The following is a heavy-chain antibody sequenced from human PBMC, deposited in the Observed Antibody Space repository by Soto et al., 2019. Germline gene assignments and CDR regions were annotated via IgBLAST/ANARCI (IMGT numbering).Heavy chain of an antibody. J-gene: IGHJ5*02. CDR3: TVSGGYSNSPHWFDP. CDR1: GFTFSKAF. CDR2: IGGNTESWIT. Sequence: DVLLVESGGGLVEPGGSLTLSCAASGFTFSKAFFSWVRQAPGKGLAWVDQIGGNTESWITKYPAPVRGRYTISRDDSKNTMYLQMNSLKIEDTAVYYCTVSGGYSNSPHWFDPWGQGNPVIVSS. V-gene: IGHV3-15*04. D-gene: IGHD6-13*01.